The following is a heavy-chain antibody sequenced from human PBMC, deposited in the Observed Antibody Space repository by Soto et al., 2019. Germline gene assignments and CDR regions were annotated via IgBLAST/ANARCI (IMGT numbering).Heavy chain of an antibody. CDR2: ISAYNGYT. CDR1: GYTFTSYG. V-gene: IGHV1-18*01. D-gene: IGHD3-22*01. J-gene: IGHJ4*02. CDR3: ARDFHSSGYYYRGNDY. Sequence: ASVKVSCKASGYTFTSYGISWVRQAPGQGLEWMGWISAYNGYTNYAQKLQGRVTMTTDTSTSTAYMELGSLRSDDTAVYYCARDFHSSGYYYRGNDYWGQGTLVTVSS.